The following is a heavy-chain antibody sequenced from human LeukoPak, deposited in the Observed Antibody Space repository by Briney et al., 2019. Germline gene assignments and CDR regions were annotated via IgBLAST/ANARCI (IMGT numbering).Heavy chain of an antibody. CDR3: RGSGSYSVHIDY. CDR1: GYTLTELS. Sequence: ASVKVSCKVSGYTLTELSMHWVRQAPGKGLGWLGGFDPEDGETIYAQKFQGRVTMTEDTSTDTAYMELSSLRSEDTAVYYCRGSGSYSVHIDYWGQGTLVTVSS. CDR2: FDPEDGET. V-gene: IGHV1-24*01. D-gene: IGHD1-26*01. J-gene: IGHJ4*02.